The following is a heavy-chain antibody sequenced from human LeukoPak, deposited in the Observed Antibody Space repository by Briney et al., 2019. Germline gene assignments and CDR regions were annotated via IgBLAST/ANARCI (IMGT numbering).Heavy chain of an antibody. J-gene: IGHJ3*02. D-gene: IGHD3-9*01. CDR3: ARDPRQNYDILTGYLDAFDI. Sequence: SVKVSCKSSGGSFSSYAISWVRQAPGQGLEWMGGIIPIFGTANYAQKFQGRVTITADESTSTAYMELSSLRSEDTAVYYCARDPRQNYDILTGYLDAFDIWGQGTMVTVSS. CDR2: IIPIFGTA. CDR1: GGSFSSYA. V-gene: IGHV1-69*13.